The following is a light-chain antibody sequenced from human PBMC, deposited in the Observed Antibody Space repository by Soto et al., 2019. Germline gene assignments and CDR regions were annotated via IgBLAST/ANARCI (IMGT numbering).Light chain of an antibody. CDR1: QRVGSNY. V-gene: IGKV3-20*01. J-gene: IGKJ3*01. CDR3: LQYGSSPPVT. Sequence: EIVLTQSPGTLSLSPWERASLSWRASQRVGSNYLAWFQQRPGQAPRLLISSASSRATDIPDRFTGSGSGTDFTLTINRLEPEDFAVYYCLQYGSSPPVTFGPGTKVDIK. CDR2: SAS.